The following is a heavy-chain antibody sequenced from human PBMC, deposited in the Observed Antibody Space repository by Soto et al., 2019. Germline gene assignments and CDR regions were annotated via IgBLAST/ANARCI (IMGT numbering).Heavy chain of an antibody. CDR2: IYWDDDK. J-gene: IGHJ4*02. CDR1: GFSLSTFGVA. Sequence: SGPTLVNPTQTLTLTCTFSGFSLSTFGVAVGWIRQPPGKALELLALIYWDDDKHYSASLKSRLTVTKDTSKNQVVITMTNMDQVDTATYFCAHRGSSGNLHYWGQGT. D-gene: IGHD3-22*01. V-gene: IGHV2-5*02. CDR3: AHRGSSGNLHY.